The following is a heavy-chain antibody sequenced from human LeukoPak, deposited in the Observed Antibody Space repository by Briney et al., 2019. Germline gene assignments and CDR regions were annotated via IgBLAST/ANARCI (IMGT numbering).Heavy chain of an antibody. D-gene: IGHD6-13*01. CDR1: GYTFTSYY. J-gene: IGHJ4*02. CDR2: INPSDGST. Sequence: ASVKVSCKASGYTFTSYYIHWVRQAPGQGLEWMGIINPSDGSTSYAQQFQGRVTMTRDTSTSTVYMELSSLRSEDTAVYYCARVFAAAGTGAIGYWGQGTLVTVSS. CDR3: ARVFAAAGTGAIGY. V-gene: IGHV1-46*01.